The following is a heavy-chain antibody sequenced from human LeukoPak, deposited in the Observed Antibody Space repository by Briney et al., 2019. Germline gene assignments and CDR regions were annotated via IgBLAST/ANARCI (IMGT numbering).Heavy chain of an antibody. CDR2: IYYSGST. D-gene: IGHD6-19*01. CDR3: ARDQGYSGWHSTEMDV. J-gene: IGHJ6*02. Sequence: PSETLSLTCTVSGGSISSYYWSWIRQPPGKGLEWIGYIYYSGSTNYNPSLKSRVTISVDTSKNQFSLKLSSVTAADTAVYYCARDQGYSGWHSTEMDVWGQGTTVTVSS. CDR1: GGSISSYY. V-gene: IGHV4-59*01.